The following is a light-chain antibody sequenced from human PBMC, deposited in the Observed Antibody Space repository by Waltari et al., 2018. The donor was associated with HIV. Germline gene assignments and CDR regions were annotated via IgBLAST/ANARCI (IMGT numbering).Light chain of an antibody. Sequence: QPALPPPPSASRSPGQSVTISCTDTSNDVGGYNYVSWYQQHPGKAPKLMIYEVSKRPSGVPDRFSGSKSGNTASLTVSGLQAEDEADYYCSSYAGSNNLVFGGGTKLTVL. V-gene: IGLV2-8*01. J-gene: IGLJ2*01. CDR3: SSYAGSNNLV. CDR1: SNDVGGYNY. CDR2: EVS.